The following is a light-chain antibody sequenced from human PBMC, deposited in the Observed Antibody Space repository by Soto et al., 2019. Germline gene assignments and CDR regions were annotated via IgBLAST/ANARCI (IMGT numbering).Light chain of an antibody. J-gene: IGKJ1*01. V-gene: IGKV3-15*01. Sequence: ERVMTQSPATLSVSPGSRATLSCRASQSVSTSLAWYQQKAGQAPRLLIYGASTRATGIPARFSGSGSGTEFTLTISSLQSEDFAVYYCQQYSIWRTFGQGTKVDIK. CDR1: QSVSTS. CDR2: GAS. CDR3: QQYSIWRT.